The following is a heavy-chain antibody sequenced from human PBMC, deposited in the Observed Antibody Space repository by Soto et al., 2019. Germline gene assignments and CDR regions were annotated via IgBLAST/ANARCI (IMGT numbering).Heavy chain of an antibody. CDR3: ASLPGGTAPRPDY. CDR2: ISYDGSNK. Sequence: LRLSCAASGFTFSSYAMHWVRQAPGKGLEWVAVISYDGSNKYYADSVKGRFTISRDNSKNALYLQMNSLRAEDTAVYYCASLPGGTAPRPDYWGQGTMVTVSS. V-gene: IGHV3-30-3*01. J-gene: IGHJ4*02. D-gene: IGHD6-6*01. CDR1: GFTFSSYA.